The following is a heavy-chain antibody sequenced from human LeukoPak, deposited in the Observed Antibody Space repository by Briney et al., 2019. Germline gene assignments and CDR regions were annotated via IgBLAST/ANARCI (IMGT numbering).Heavy chain of an antibody. CDR1: GGSFSGYY. V-gene: IGHV4-34*01. D-gene: IGHD6-6*01. Sequence: SETLSLTCAVYGGSFSGYYWSWIRQPPGKGLEWIGEINHSGSTNYNPSLKSRVTISVDTSKNQFPLKLSSVTAADTAVYYCAGYSSSSSVDYWGQGTLVTVSS. CDR3: AGYSSSSSVDY. CDR2: INHSGST. J-gene: IGHJ4*02.